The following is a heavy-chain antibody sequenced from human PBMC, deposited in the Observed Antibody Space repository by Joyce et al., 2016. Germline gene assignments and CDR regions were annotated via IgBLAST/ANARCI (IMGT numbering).Heavy chain of an antibody. CDR3: AKDRGGFGVVISSYLDY. D-gene: IGHD3-3*01. V-gene: IGHV3-43*01. CDR1: GFTFDVYA. Sequence: EVQLVESGGVVVQPGGSLRLSCAASGFTFDVYAMHWVRQAPGEGLEGVALSSWDGGSTYYADSVKGRFNISRDNSKNSLYLQMNSLRTEDTALYYCAKDRGGFGVVISSYLDYWGQGTLVTVSS. CDR2: SSWDGGST. J-gene: IGHJ4*02.